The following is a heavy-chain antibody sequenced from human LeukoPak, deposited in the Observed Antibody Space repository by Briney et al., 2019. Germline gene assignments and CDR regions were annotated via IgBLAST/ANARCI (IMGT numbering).Heavy chain of an antibody. CDR2: ISAYNGNT. D-gene: IGHD3-16*01. V-gene: IGHV1-18*01. CDR1: GYTLTIYG. J-gene: IGHJ4*02. CDR3: ARDRHYDYVWGSSY. Sequence: ASVKVSCKASGYTLTIYGISWVRKAPGQGLEWVGWISAYNGNTNYAQKLQARVTMTTDTSTSTAYMELSCLRSDDTAVYSSARDRHYDYVWGSSYWGQGTLVTVSS.